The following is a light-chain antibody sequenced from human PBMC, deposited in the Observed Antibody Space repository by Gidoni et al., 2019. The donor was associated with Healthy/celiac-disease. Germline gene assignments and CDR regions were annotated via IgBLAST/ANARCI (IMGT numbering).Light chain of an antibody. V-gene: IGKV1-5*03. J-gene: IGKJ2*04. Sequence: DIHMTQSPSTLSASVGDRVTITCRASQSISSWLAWYQQKPGKAPKLLIYKASSLESGVPSRFSGSGSGTEFTLTISSLQPDDFATYYCQQYNSYCSFXQXTKLEIK. CDR3: QQYNSYCS. CDR2: KAS. CDR1: QSISSW.